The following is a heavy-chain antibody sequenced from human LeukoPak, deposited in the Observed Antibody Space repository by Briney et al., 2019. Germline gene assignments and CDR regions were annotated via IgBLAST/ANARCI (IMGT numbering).Heavy chain of an antibody. Sequence: SETLSLTCTVSGGSISSYYWSWIRQPPGKGLEWIGEINHSGSTNYNPSLKSRVTISVDTSKNQFSLKLSSVTAADTAVYYCARDPDYWGQGTLVTVSS. CDR2: INHSGST. J-gene: IGHJ4*02. CDR3: ARDPDY. V-gene: IGHV4-59*01. CDR1: GGSISSYY.